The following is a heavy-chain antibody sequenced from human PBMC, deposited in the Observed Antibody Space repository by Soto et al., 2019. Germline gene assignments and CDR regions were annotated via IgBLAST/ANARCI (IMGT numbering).Heavy chain of an antibody. Sequence: SETLSLTCAVYGGYFSGYYWSWIRQPPGKGLEWIGEINHSGSTNYNPSLKSRVTISVDTSKNQFSLKLSSVTAADTAVYYCARPTYYYGSGSYYNYWGQGTLVTVSS. CDR3: ARPTYYYGSGSYYNY. CDR2: INHSGST. J-gene: IGHJ4*02. CDR1: GGYFSGYY. D-gene: IGHD3-10*01. V-gene: IGHV4-34*01.